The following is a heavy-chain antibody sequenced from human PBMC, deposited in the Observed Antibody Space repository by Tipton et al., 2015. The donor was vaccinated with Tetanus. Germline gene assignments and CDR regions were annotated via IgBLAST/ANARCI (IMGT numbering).Heavy chain of an antibody. CDR2: IDYSGST. Sequence: QVQLVQSGAEVKPSETLSLTCTVSGDSVRSGSYYWSWIRQPPGKELEWIGYIDYSGSTNYNPSLKSRLIISADTSKNQFSLRLSSVTAADTAVYYCASYNIPYYFDYWGRGTLVTVSS. CDR3: ASYNIPYYFDY. CDR1: GDSVRSGSYY. J-gene: IGHJ4*02. V-gene: IGHV4-61*01. D-gene: IGHD2-2*02.